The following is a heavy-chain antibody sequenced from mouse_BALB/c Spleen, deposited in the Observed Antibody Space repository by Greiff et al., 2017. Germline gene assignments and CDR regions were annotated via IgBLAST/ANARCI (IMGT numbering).Heavy chain of an antibody. V-gene: IGHV1-54*01. CDR1: GYAFTNYL. J-gene: IGHJ2*01. CDR3: ARAGSDYFDY. Sequence: QVQLQQPGAELVRPGTSVKVSCKASGYAFTNYLIEWVKQRPGQGLEWIGVINPGSGGTNYNEKFKGKATLTADKSSSTAYMQLSSLTSDDSAVYFCARAGSDYFDYWGQGTTLTVSS. D-gene: IGHD2-2*01. CDR2: INPGSGGT.